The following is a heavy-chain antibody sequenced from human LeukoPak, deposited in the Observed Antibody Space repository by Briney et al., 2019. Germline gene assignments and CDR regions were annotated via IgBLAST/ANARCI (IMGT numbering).Heavy chain of an antibody. D-gene: IGHD6-13*01. V-gene: IGHV1-2*06. J-gene: IGHJ4*02. CDR3: ARRVGSADGFDY. CDR2: INPNSGGT. CDR1: GYTFTGYY. Sequence: ASVRVSCKASGYTFTGYYMHWVRQAPGQGLEWMGRINPNSGGTNYAQKFQGRVTMTRDTSISTAYMELSRLRSDDTAVYYYARRVGSADGFDYWGQGTLVTVSS.